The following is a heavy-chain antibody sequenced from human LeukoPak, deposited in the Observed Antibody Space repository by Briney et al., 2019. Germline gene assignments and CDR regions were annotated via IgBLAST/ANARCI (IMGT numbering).Heavy chain of an antibody. D-gene: IGHD3-10*01. Sequence: SETLSLTCGVYGGSFSGYYWSWIRQAPGKGLEWIGEINQSESTNYNPSLQSRVTISVDTSKNQFSLTLTSVTAADTAVYYCARRVASRYYYGSGSYTWFDPWGQGTLVTVSS. V-gene: IGHV4-34*01. J-gene: IGHJ5*02. CDR3: ARRVASRYYYGSGSYTWFDP. CDR2: INQSEST. CDR1: GGSFSGYY.